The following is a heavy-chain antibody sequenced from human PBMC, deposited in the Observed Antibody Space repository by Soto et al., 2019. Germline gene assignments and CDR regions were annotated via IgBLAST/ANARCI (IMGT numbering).Heavy chain of an antibody. CDR1: GGTFSSYA. J-gene: IGHJ5*01. CDR2: IIPIFGTA. D-gene: IGHD6-19*01. V-gene: IGHV1-69*13. CDR3: ASGTYSSGWFGY. Sequence: LVKVSCKASGGTFSSYAISWVRQAPGQGLEWMGGIIPIFGTANYAQKFQGRVTITADESTSTAYMELSSLRSEDTAVYYCASGTYSSGWFGYWGQGTLVTVSS.